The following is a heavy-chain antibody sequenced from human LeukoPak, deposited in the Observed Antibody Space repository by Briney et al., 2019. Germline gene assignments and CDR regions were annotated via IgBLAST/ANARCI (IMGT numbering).Heavy chain of an antibody. V-gene: IGHV3-7*01. CDR3: ARGFTAMVTPGAFDI. D-gene: IGHD5-18*01. Sequence: PGGSLRLSCAASGFTFNSHWMSWVRQAPGKGLEWVANIKQYGSEKYYVDSVKGRFTISRDNARNSVYLQMNSLRAEDTAVYYCARGFTAMVTPGAFDIWGQGTMVTVSS. CDR1: GFTFNSHW. J-gene: IGHJ3*02. CDR2: IKQYGSEK.